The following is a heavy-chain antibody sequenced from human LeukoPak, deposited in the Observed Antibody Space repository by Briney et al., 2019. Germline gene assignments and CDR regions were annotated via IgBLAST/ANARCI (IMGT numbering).Heavy chain of an antibody. J-gene: IGHJ4*02. CDR3: ARDILTGYPAD. V-gene: IGHV4-61*02. Sequence: SETLSLTCTVSGGSISSGSYYWSWIRQPAGKGLEWTGRIYTSGSTNYNPSLKSRVTISVDTSKNQFSLKLSSVTAADTAVYYCARDILTGYPADWGQGTLVTVSS. CDR2: IYTSGST. CDR1: GGSISSGSYY. D-gene: IGHD3-9*01.